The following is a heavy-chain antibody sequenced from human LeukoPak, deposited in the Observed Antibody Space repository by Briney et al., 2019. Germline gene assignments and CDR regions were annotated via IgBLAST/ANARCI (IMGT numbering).Heavy chain of an antibody. CDR1: GFPFSTYS. J-gene: IGHJ6*02. CDR2: LNSSISAI. D-gene: IGHD3-10*01. V-gene: IGHV3-48*04. CDR3: ARGVKVRGVNYYGMDV. Sequence: GSLRLSCAASGFPFSTYSMNWVRQAPGKGLGGGSYLNSSISAIFYADSVKGRLTISRDDAKNSLYLQVNSLRAEDTAVYYCARGVKVRGVNYYGMDVWGQGTTVTVSS.